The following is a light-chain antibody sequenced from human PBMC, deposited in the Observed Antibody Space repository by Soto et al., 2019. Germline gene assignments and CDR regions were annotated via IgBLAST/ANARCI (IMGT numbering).Light chain of an antibody. CDR3: TSYAGSNNFV. J-gene: IGLJ1*01. CDR1: SSDVGCYNL. CDR2: GVS. V-gene: IGLV2-8*01. Sequence: QSALAQPPSASGSPGQSITISCTGTSSDVGCYNLVSWYQQHPGKAPKLVIYGVSERPSGVPDRFSGSKSGNTASLTVSGLQAEDEADYYCTSYAGSNNFVFGTGTKVTVL.